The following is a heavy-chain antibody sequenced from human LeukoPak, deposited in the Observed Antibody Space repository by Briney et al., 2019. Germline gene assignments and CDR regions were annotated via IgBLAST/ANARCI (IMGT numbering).Heavy chain of an antibody. CDR3: VRSLDY. J-gene: IGHJ4*02. Sequence: GGSLRLSCAASGFPFSTYAMNWVRQAPGKGLEWVSVITGSGGFTQYADSVKGRFTISRDNSRNTVYLQMNSLRVEDTALYYCVRSLDYWGQGTLVTVSS. V-gene: IGHV3-23*01. CDR2: ITGSGGFT. CDR1: GFPFSTYA.